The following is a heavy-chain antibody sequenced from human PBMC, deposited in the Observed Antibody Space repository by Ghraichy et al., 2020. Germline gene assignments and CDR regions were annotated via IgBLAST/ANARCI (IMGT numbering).Heavy chain of an antibody. V-gene: IGHV3-23*01. D-gene: IGHD6-13*01. Sequence: GGSLRLSCAASGFTFSSYAMSWVRQAPGKGLEWVSAISGSGGSTYYADSVKGRFTISRDNSKNTLYLQMNSLRAEDTAVYYCAKDIPTQPTSSSSWYYYWGQGTLVTVSS. CDR3: AKDIPTQPTSSSSWYYY. CDR1: GFTFSSYA. J-gene: IGHJ4*02. CDR2: ISGSGGST.